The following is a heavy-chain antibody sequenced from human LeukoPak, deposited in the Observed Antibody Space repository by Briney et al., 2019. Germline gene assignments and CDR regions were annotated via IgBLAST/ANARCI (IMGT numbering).Heavy chain of an antibody. Sequence: ASVKVSCKASGYTFTSYGISWVRQAPGQGLEWMGWISAYNGNTNYAQKLQGRVTMTTDTSTNTAYMELRSLRSDDTAVYYCARGSSSWTHRAGAFDIWGQGTMVTVSS. V-gene: IGHV1-18*01. D-gene: IGHD6-13*01. CDR1: GYTFTSYG. J-gene: IGHJ3*02. CDR2: ISAYNGNT. CDR3: ARGSSSWTHRAGAFDI.